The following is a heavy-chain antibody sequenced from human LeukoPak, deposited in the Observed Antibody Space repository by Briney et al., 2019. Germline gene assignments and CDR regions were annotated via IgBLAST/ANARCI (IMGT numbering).Heavy chain of an antibody. D-gene: IGHD4-11*01. CDR1: GYSISSGYY. Sequence: SETLSLTCAASGYSISSGYYWGWIRQPPGKGLEWIGSIYHSGSTYYNPSLKSRVTISVDTSKNQFSLKLSSVTAADTAVYYCARHTPYSNRSYYYYMDVWGKGTTVTVSS. J-gene: IGHJ6*03. CDR2: IYHSGST. CDR3: ARHTPYSNRSYYYYMDV. V-gene: IGHV4-38-2*01.